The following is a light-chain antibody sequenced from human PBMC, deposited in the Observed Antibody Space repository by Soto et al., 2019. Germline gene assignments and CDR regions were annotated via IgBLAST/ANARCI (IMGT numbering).Light chain of an antibody. CDR1: QSVSSSY. CDR2: DAS. CDR3: QQYGTSPIT. Sequence: EIVLTHSPTTLSLSPGERATLSCGASQSVSSSYLAWYQQKPGLAPRLLIYDASSRATGIPDRFSGSGSGTDFTLTISRLEPADFAVYYCQQYGTSPITFGQGTRLEIK. V-gene: IGKV3D-20*01. J-gene: IGKJ5*01.